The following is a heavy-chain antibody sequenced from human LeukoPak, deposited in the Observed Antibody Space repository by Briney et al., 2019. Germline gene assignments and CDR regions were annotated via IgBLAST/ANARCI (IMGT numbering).Heavy chain of an antibody. CDR2: INQDGSDK. CDR3: ASDPFTISAYDAFNI. V-gene: IGHV3-7*01. Sequence: GGSLRLSCVASEFTFSTYWMSWVRQAPGKGLEWVANINQDGSDKYYVDSVKGRLTISRDNAEKSLYLQMNSLRVEDTAVYYCASDPFTISAYDAFNIWGQGTVVTVSS. D-gene: IGHD3-3*02. J-gene: IGHJ3*02. CDR1: EFTFSTYW.